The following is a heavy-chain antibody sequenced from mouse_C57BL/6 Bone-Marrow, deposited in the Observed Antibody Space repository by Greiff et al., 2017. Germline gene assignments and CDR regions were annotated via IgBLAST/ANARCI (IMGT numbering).Heavy chain of an antibody. V-gene: IGHV1-74*01. Sequence: VQLQQSGPVLVKPGASVKVSCKASGYTFTSYWMHWVKQRPGQGLEWIGRIHPSDSDTNYNQKFKGKATLTVDKSSSTAYMQLSSLTSEDSAVYYCAIYGIYYDYDGDYYAMDYWGQGTSVTVSS. D-gene: IGHD2-4*01. J-gene: IGHJ4*01. CDR1: GYTFTSYW. CDR3: AIYGIYYDYDGDYYAMDY. CDR2: IHPSDSDT.